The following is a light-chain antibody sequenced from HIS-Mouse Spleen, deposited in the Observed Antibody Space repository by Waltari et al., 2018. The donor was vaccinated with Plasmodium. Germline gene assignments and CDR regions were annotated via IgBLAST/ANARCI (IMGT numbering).Light chain of an antibody. CDR3: SSYAGSNNLV. J-gene: IGLJ2*01. Sequence: QSALTQPPSASGSPGQSVTISCTGTCSDVGGYIYFSWYQQHPGKAPKLMIYEVSKRPSGVPDRFSGSKSGNTASLTVSGLQAEDEADYYCSSYAGSNNLVFGGGTKLTVL. CDR1: CSDVGGYIY. V-gene: IGLV2-8*01. CDR2: EVS.